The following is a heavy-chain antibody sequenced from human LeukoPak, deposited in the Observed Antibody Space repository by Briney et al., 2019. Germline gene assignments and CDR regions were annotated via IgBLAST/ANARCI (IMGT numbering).Heavy chain of an antibody. CDR3: AREFPGELVDY. CDR2: INPSGGST. Sequence: ASVKVSCKASGYTFTSYCMHWVRQAPGQGLEWMGIINPSGGSTSYAQKFQGRVTMTRDTSTSTVYMELSSLRSEDTAVYYCAREFPGELVDYWGQGTLVTVSS. V-gene: IGHV1-46*01. D-gene: IGHD3-10*01. J-gene: IGHJ4*02. CDR1: GYTFTSYC.